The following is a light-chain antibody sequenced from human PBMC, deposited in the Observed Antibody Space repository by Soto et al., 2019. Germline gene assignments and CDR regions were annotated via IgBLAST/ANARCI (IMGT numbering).Light chain of an antibody. CDR2: KAS. CDR1: QTISSW. J-gene: IGKJ1*01. V-gene: IGKV1-5*03. CDR3: QHYNSYSEA. Sequence: DIPITPSPSTLSESVGERVTITCRASQTISSWLAWYQQKPGKAPKLLIYKASTLKSGVPSRFSGSGSGTEFTLTISSLQPDDFATYYCQHYNSYSEAFGQGTKVDIK.